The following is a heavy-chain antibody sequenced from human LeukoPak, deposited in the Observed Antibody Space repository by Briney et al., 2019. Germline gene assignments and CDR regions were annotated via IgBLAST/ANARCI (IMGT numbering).Heavy chain of an antibody. J-gene: IGHJ5*02. D-gene: IGHD2-15*01. Sequence: ASVKVSCKASGYTFTSYDINWVRQATGQGLEWMGWMYPNSGNTGYAQKFQGRVTMTRNTSISTAYMELSSLRSEDTAVYYCARARRVVAGSGFDPWGQGTLVTVSS. V-gene: IGHV1-8*01. CDR1: GYTFTSYD. CDR3: ARARRVVAGSGFDP. CDR2: MYPNSGNT.